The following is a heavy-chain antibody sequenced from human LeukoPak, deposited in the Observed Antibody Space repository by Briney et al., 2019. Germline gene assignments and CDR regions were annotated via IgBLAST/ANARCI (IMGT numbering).Heavy chain of an antibody. Sequence: ASVKVSCKASGYTFTGYYMHWVRQAPGQGLEWMGWINPNGGGTNYAQKFQGGVTMTRDTSISTAYVELSRLRSDDTAVYYCARSMTTGYYYMDVWGKGTTVTVSS. CDR2: INPNGGGT. V-gene: IGHV1-2*02. CDR1: GYTFTGYY. CDR3: ARSMTTGYYYMDV. D-gene: IGHD4-11*01. J-gene: IGHJ6*03.